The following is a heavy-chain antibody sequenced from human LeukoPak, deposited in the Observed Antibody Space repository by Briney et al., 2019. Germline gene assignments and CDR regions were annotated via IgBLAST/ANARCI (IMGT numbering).Heavy chain of an antibody. J-gene: IGHJ4*02. CDR1: RDSLSSNAYY. Sequence: PSETLSLTFTVSRDSLSSNAYYWGWIRQPPGKGLEWIGSIYYSGNTYYNPSLQSRVTTSVDTSNNQSSLKLTSVTAPDTAVYYCASYITTPGRRNLDCWGQGTLVTVSS. CDR3: ASYITTPGRRNLDC. CDR2: IYYSGNT. D-gene: IGHD6-13*01. V-gene: IGHV4-39*01.